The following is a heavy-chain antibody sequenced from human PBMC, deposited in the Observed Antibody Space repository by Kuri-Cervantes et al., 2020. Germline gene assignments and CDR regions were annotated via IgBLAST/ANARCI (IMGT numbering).Heavy chain of an antibody. D-gene: IGHD2-2*01. J-gene: IGHJ4*02. CDR2: IRQDGSER. CDR1: GGSISSDSYY. CDR3: VSHLEPPRGTSREFEF. V-gene: IGHV3-7*01. Sequence: ETLSLTCTVSGGSISSDSYYWSWVRQAPGKGLEWVAKIRQDGSERYSVDSVKGRFTISRDNAKNSLYLQMNSLRAEDTAMYYCVSHLEPPRGTSREFEFWGQGTLVTVSS.